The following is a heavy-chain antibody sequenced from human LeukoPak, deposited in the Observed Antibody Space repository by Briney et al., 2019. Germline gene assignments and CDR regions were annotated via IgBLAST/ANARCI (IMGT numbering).Heavy chain of an antibody. CDR1: GFTFSSYE. V-gene: IGHV3-48*03. D-gene: IGHD2-8*02. J-gene: IGHJ4*02. CDR2: ISNSGTIM. CDR3: TLVPLG. Sequence: RGSLRLSCAASGFTFSSYEMNWVRQAPGKGLEWISYISNSGTIMYYADSVKGRFTISRDDAKSSLYLQLNSLRAEDTAVYYCTLVPLGWGQGTLVTVSS.